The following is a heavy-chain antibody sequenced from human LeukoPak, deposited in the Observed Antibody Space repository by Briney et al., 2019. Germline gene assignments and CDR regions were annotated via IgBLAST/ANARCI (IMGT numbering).Heavy chain of an antibody. D-gene: IGHD3-10*01. CDR2: ISGSGGST. CDR3: AKDRLLWFGELSS. J-gene: IGHJ5*02. Sequence: GGSLILSCAASGFTFSSYAMSWVRQAPGKGLEWVSAISGSGGSTYYADSVKGRFTISRDNSKNTLYLQMNSLRAEDTAVYYCAKDRLLWFGELSSWGQGTLVTVSS. CDR1: GFTFSSYA. V-gene: IGHV3-23*01.